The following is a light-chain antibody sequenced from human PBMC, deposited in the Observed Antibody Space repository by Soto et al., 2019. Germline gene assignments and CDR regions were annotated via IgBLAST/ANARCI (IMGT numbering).Light chain of an antibody. CDR3: QQYNSWPRT. J-gene: IGKJ1*01. V-gene: IGKV3-15*01. Sequence: EIVMTQSPATLSVSPGDRASLSCGASQSVGNNLAWYRQKPGQAPRLLVYGASTRATGVPARFSGSGSGTEFTLIISSLQSEDFAVYYCQQYNSWPRTFGQGTKVDIK. CDR1: QSVGNN. CDR2: GAS.